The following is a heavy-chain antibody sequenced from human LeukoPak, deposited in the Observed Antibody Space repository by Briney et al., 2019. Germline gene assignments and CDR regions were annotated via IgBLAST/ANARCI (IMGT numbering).Heavy chain of an antibody. CDR1: GGSFSGYY. D-gene: IGHD3-22*01. CDR3: ASLGAVDSEGWLLLPLFHYYGMDV. CDR2: INHSGST. V-gene: IGHV4-34*01. J-gene: IGHJ6*02. Sequence: PSETLSLTCAVYGGSFSGYYWSWIRQPPGKGLEWIGEINHSGSTNYNPSLKSRVTISVDTSKNQFSLKLSSVTAADTAVYYCASLGAVDSEGWLLLPLFHYYGMDVWGQGTTVTVSS.